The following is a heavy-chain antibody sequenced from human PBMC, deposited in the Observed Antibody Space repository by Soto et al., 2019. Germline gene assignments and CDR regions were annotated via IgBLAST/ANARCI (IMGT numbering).Heavy chain of an antibody. CDR3: ARVGVLMVYAIEYFDY. D-gene: IGHD2-8*01. J-gene: IGHJ4*02. CDR1: GGSFSGYY. CDR2: INHSGST. V-gene: IGHV4-34*01. Sequence: SETLSLTCAVYGGSFSGYYWTWIRQPPGKGLEWIGEINHSGSTNYNPSLKSRVTISVDTSKNQFSLKLRSVTAADTAVYYCARVGVLMVYAIEYFDYWGQGTLVTVSS.